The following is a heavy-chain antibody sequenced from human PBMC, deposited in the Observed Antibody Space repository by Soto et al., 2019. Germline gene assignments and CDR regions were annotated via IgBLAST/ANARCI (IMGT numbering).Heavy chain of an antibody. J-gene: IGHJ4*02. D-gene: IGHD3-3*01. CDR1: GYTFSSHS. CDR3: ARNTGSGNSGGFDY. V-gene: IGHV1-18*04. Sequence: ASVKVSCKASGYTFSSHSISWVRQAPGQGLEWMGWISASNGHTNYAQKFQGRVTMTTDTFTTTVYMEMKSLRSDDTAVYYCARNTGSGNSGGFDYWGQGTLVTVSS. CDR2: ISASNGHT.